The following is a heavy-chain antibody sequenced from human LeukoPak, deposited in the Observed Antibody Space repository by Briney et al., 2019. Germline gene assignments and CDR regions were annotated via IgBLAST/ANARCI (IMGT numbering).Heavy chain of an antibody. CDR2: IYTSGST. J-gene: IGHJ6*03. Sequence: SETLSLTCTVSGASISNYYWSWIRQPAGKGLEWIGRIYTSGSTNYNPSLKSRVTMSADTSKNQLSLKLSSVTAADTAVYYCARSIVGATSHKTYYYYMDVWGKGTTVTVSS. CDR3: ARSIVGATSHKTYYYYMDV. CDR1: GASISNYY. D-gene: IGHD1-26*01. V-gene: IGHV4-4*07.